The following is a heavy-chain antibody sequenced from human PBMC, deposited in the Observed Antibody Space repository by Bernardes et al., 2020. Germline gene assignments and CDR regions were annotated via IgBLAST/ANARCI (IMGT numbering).Heavy chain of an antibody. CDR3: TRLTQLVHWFDP. CDR1: GFTFSGSA. CDR2: IRSKANSYAT. Sequence: GGSLRLSRAASGFTFSGSAMHWVRQASGKGLEWVGRIRSKANSYATAYAASVKGRFTISRDDSKNTAYLQMNSLKTEDTAVYYCTRLTQLVHWFDPWGQGTLVTVSS. J-gene: IGHJ5*02. V-gene: IGHV3-73*01. D-gene: IGHD6-13*01.